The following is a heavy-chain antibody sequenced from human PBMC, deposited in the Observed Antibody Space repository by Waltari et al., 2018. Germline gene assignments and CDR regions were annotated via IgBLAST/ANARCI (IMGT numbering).Heavy chain of an antibody. Sequence: EVQLVESGGGLVKPGGSLRLSCEAYGFPFSSYSLNWVRQAPGKGLDWVSSISSSSSYIYYADSVKGRFTISRDNAKNSLYLQMNSLRAEDTAVYYCARDPENDAFDIWGQGTMVTVSS. V-gene: IGHV3-21*01. CDR3: ARDPENDAFDI. J-gene: IGHJ3*02. CDR1: GFPFSSYS. CDR2: ISSSSSYI.